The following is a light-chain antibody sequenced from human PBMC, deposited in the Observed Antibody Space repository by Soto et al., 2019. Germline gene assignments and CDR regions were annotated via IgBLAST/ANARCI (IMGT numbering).Light chain of an antibody. V-gene: IGKV3-15*01. Sequence: EVVMTQSPATLSVSPGERATLSCRASQNVNANLAWYQQKPGHAPRLLIHGASTRATGIPARFSGSGFGTEFILTISSLQSEDFAVYYCQQYNTWLWTFGQGTTVEGK. CDR1: QNVNAN. J-gene: IGKJ1*01. CDR2: GAS. CDR3: QQYNTWLWT.